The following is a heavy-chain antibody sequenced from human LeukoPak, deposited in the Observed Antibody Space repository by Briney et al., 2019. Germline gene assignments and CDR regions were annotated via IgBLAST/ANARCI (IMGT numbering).Heavy chain of an antibody. D-gene: IGHD3-16*01. CDR3: ANDGGYDYVWGLDY. Sequence: PGGSLRLSCAASGFTFSSYGMHWVRQAPGKGLEWVAFIRYDGSNKYYADSVKGRFTISRDNSKNTLYLQMNSLRAEDTAVYYCANDGGYDYVWGLDYWGQGTLVTVSS. J-gene: IGHJ4*02. V-gene: IGHV3-30*02. CDR1: GFTFSSYG. CDR2: IRYDGSNK.